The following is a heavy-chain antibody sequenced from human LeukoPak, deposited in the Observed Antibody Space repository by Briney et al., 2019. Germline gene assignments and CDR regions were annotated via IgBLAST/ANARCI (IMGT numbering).Heavy chain of an antibody. D-gene: IGHD6-13*01. J-gene: IGHJ4*01. CDR1: GFTFSTYG. Sequence: GGSLRLSCAASGFTFSTYGMHWVRQAPGKGLEWVASIRQDGGEKSYVDSVKGRFTISRDNTKNSLYLQMSSLRAEDTAVYYCARDGTAAGLYFDLWGQGTLVTVSS. CDR3: ARDGTAAGLYFDL. CDR2: IRQDGGEK. V-gene: IGHV3-7*01.